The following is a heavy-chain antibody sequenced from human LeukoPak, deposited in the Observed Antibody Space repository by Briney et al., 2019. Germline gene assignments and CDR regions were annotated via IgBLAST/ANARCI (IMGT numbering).Heavy chain of an antibody. Sequence: ASVKVSCKASGYTFTSYDINWVRQATGQGLEWMGWMNPNSGNTGYAQKFQGRVTMTRNTSISTAYMELSSLRSDDTAVYYCARDFRDIVVVPAAMDYYYGMDVWGQGTTVTVSS. J-gene: IGHJ6*02. D-gene: IGHD2-2*01. CDR1: GYTFTSYD. CDR2: MNPNSGNT. V-gene: IGHV1-8*01. CDR3: ARDFRDIVVVPAAMDYYYGMDV.